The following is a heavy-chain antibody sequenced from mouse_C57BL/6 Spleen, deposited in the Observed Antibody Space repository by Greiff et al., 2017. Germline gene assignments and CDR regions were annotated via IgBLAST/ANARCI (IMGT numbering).Heavy chain of an antibody. V-gene: IGHV1-50*01. D-gene: IGHD4-1*01. CDR1: GYTFTSYW. CDR3: ATGTGYWYFDV. J-gene: IGHJ1*03. Sequence: VQLQQPGAELVKPGASVKLSCTASGYTFTSYWMQWVKQRPGQGLEWIGEIDPSDSYTNYNPKFKGKATLTVDTSSSTAYMQLSSLTSEDSAVYYCATGTGYWYFDVWGTGTTGTVSS. CDR2: IDPSDSYT.